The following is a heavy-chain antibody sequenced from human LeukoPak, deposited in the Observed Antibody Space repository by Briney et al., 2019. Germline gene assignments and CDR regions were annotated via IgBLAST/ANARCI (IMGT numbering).Heavy chain of an antibody. CDR2: ISGSGSTT. V-gene: IGHV3-23*01. D-gene: IGHD3-10*01. CDR3: AKEFIKGTFDL. CDR1: GFTFSKYA. J-gene: IGHJ3*01. Sequence: GGSLRLSCEASGFTFSKYAVDWVRRAPGKGLEWVSVISGSGSTTYYADSVWGRFTISRDNSKNMLYLQMNILRAEDTAVYYCAKEFIKGTFDLWGQGTVVSVSS.